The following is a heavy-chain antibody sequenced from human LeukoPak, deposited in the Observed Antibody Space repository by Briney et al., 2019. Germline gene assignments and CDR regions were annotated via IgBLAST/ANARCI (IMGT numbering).Heavy chain of an antibody. CDR1: GGSISSGGYS. V-gene: IGHV4-30-4*07. J-gene: IGHJ3*02. CDR2: IYYSGST. D-gene: IGHD6-6*01. CDR3: ARIYSSSSSRGAFDI. Sequence: SETLSLTCAVSGGSISSGGYSWSWIRQPPGKGLEWIGYIYYSGSTYYNPSLKSRVTISVDTSKNQFSLKLSSVTAADTAVYYCARIYSSSSSRGAFDIWGQGTMVTVSS.